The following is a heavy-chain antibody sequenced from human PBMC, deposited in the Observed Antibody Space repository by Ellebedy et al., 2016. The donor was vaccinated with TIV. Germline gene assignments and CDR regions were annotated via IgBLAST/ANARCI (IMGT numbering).Heavy chain of an antibody. Sequence: SETLSLTCAVSGGSISSGGYSWSWIRQPPGKGLEWIGYIYHSGSTYYNPSLKSRVTISVDTSKNQFSLKLSSVTAADTAVYYCARGLPTYYYDRSGSKQLKLLDPWGQGTLVTVSS. V-gene: IGHV4-30-2*01. J-gene: IGHJ5*02. CDR1: GGSISSGGYS. CDR2: IYHSGST. D-gene: IGHD3-22*01. CDR3: ARGLPTYYYDRSGSKQLKLLDP.